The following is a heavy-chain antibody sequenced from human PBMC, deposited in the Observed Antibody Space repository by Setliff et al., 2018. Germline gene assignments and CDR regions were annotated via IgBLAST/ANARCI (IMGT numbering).Heavy chain of an antibody. CDR2: ISPYNGDT. J-gene: IGHJ6*02. CDR3: ARGLGYCTNGVCYTGWYYYYGMDV. V-gene: IGHV1-18*01. D-gene: IGHD2-8*01. CDR1: GYTFTSYG. Sequence: ASVKVSCKPSGYTFTSYGISWVRQAPGQGLEWMGWISPYNGDTEYAQKFQGRVTLTTDTSTSTANMELGSLGSDDTAVYYCARGLGYCTNGVCYTGWYYYYGMDVWGQGTTVTVSS.